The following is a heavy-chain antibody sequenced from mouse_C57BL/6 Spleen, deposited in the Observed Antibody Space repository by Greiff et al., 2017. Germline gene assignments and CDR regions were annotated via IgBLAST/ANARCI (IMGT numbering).Heavy chain of an antibody. V-gene: IGHV1-80*01. CDR2: IYPGDGDT. CDR3: ARVNWDVGFAY. D-gene: IGHD4-1*01. J-gene: IGHJ3*01. Sequence: QVHVKQSGAELVKPGASVKISCKASGYAFSSYWMNWVKQRPGKGLEWIGQIYPGDGDTNYNGKFNGKATLTADKSSSTAYMQLSSLTSEDSAVYFCARVNWDVGFAYWGRGTLVTVSA. CDR1: GYAFSSYW.